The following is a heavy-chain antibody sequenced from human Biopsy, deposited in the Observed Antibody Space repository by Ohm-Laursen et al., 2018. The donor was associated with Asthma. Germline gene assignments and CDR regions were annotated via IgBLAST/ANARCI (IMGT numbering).Heavy chain of an antibody. CDR2: IPTTLDIP. CDR3: ARSYDTDSYPVLVLDY. D-gene: IGHD3-22*01. CDR1: GGSFSPPP. J-gene: IGHJ4*02. Sequence: SSVKVSCKASGGSFSPPPPPPPPPPPPPPPPPPPTIPTTLDIPSYAEKFQGRVTITADKSTSTTYMELSRLRSEDTAVYYCARSYDTDSYPVLVLDYWGQGTLVTVSS. V-gene: IGHV1-69*02.